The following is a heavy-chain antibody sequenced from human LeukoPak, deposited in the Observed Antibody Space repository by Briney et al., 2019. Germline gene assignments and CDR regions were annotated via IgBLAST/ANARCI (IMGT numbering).Heavy chain of an antibody. CDR1: GYTFTVYS. CDR2: IDPNNGVT. V-gene: IGHV1-2*02. Sequence: GASVKVSCKASGYTFTVYSIHWMRQAPGQGLEWVGRIDPNNGVTDYAQKFQGRVTMTTDTPISTAYMDLSWLTSGDTAVYFCAVSIQAPPIPTFDYWGQGTPVTVSS. D-gene: IGHD5-24*01. J-gene: IGHJ4*02. CDR3: AVSIQAPPIPTFDY.